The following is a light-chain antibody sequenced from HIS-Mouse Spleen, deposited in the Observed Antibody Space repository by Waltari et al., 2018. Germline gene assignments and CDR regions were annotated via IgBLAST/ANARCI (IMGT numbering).Light chain of an antibody. V-gene: IGKV2-28*01. CDR2: FIS. J-gene: IGKJ4*01. CDR1: QSLLHSNGYNY. CDR3: MQALQTPLT. Sequence: DIVMTQSPLSLPVTPGEPASIPCRSSQSLLHSNGYNYLDWYLQKPGQSPQLLIYFISNRASGVPDRFSGSGSGTDFTLKISRVEAEDVGVYYCMQALQTPLTFGGGTKVEIK.